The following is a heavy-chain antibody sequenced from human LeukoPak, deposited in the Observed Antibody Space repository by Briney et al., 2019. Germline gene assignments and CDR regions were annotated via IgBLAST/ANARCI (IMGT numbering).Heavy chain of an antibody. CDR1: GGSISSYY. J-gene: IGHJ6*03. V-gene: IGHV4-59*01. CDR3: ARANPSITIFGVPRGYYYYMDV. D-gene: IGHD3-3*01. Sequence: MPSETLSLTCTVSGGSISSYYWSWIRQPPGKGLEWIGYIYYSGSTNYNPSLKSRVTISVDTSKNQFSLKLSSVTAADTAVYYCARANPSITIFGVPRGYYYYMDVWGKGTTVTVSS. CDR2: IYYSGST.